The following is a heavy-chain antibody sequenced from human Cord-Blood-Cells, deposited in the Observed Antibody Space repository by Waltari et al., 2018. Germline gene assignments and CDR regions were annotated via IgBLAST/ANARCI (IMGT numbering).Heavy chain of an antibody. CDR3: ARDFARGESWFDP. V-gene: IGHV1-69*06. Sequence: QVQLVQSGAEVKKPGSSVKVSCKASGGTFSSYAISWVRQAPGQGREWMGGTSPIFGTANYEQKFQGRVTITADKSTSTAYMELSSLRSEDTAVYYCARDFARGESWFDPWGQGTLVTVSS. CDR2: TSPIFGTA. CDR1: GGTFSSYA. D-gene: IGHD3-10*01. J-gene: IGHJ5*02.